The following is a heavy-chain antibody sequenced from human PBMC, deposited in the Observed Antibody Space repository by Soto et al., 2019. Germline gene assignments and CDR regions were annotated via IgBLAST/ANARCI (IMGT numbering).Heavy chain of an antibody. D-gene: IGHD5-12*01. Sequence: SVKVPCKASGGTFSNDIITWVRQAPGQGLEWMGRIIPLLDITNYAQKFQGRVTTTADKSTSTAYMELNSLRSEDTAVYYCVRDSPIGSTYSGYDGIDYWGQGTLVTVSS. CDR3: VRDSPIGSTYSGYDGIDY. V-gene: IGHV1-69*04. CDR1: GGTFSNDI. CDR2: IIPLLDIT. J-gene: IGHJ4*02.